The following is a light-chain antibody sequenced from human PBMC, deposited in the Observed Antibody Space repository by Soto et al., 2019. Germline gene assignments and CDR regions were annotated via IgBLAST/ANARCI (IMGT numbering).Light chain of an antibody. CDR2: AAS. CDR3: QRYYSYPWT. J-gene: IGKJ1*01. CDR1: QGISSY. Sequence: AIRMTQSPSSFSASTGDRVTITCRASQGISSYLAWYQQKSGKAPKLLIYAASTLQSGVPSRFSGSGSGTDFTLTISCLQSEDFATYYCQRYYSYPWTFGQGTKVDIK. V-gene: IGKV1-8*01.